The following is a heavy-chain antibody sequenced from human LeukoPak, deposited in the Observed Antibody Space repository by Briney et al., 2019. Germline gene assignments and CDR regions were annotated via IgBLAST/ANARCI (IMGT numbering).Heavy chain of an antibody. V-gene: IGHV1-18*01. CDR2: ISAYNGNT. D-gene: IGHD3-10*01. CDR3: ALTMVRGVIITGPYYFDY. J-gene: IGHJ4*02. Sequence: GASVKVSCXASGYTFTSYGISWVRQAPGQGLEWMGWISAYNGNTNYAQKLQGRVTMTTDTSTSTAYMELRSLRSDDTTVYYCALTMVRGVIITGPYYFDYWGQGTLVTVSS. CDR1: GYTFTSYG.